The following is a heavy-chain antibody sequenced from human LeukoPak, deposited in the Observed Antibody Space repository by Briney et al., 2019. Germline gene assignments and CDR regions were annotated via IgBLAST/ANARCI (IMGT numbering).Heavy chain of an antibody. CDR3: ARDRDHSNNWYIFLDY. CDR2: ISSSSNTI. Sequence: PGGSLSFSCAASGFTFNYFSVNWVRQAPGKGLEGVSYISSSSNTIYYADSVKGRFTISRDNDRNSLYLQMNSLRDEDTAVYYCARDRDHSNNWYIFLDYWGQGTLVTVSS. CDR1: GFTFNYFS. J-gene: IGHJ4*02. D-gene: IGHD6-13*01. V-gene: IGHV3-48*02.